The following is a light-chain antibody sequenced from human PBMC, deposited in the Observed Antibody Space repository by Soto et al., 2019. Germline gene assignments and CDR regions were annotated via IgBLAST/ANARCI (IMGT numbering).Light chain of an antibody. CDR2: GAS. V-gene: IGKV2-28*01. CDR3: QQYGSSPIT. J-gene: IGKJ5*01. Sequence: VMTQSPLSLPVTPVEPASISCRSSQSLLHSNGHNYLDWYLQKPGQSPRLLIYGASNRATGIPDRFSGSGSGTDFTLTISRLEPEDFAVYYCQQYGSSPITFGQGTRLEIK. CDR1: QSLLHSNGHNY.